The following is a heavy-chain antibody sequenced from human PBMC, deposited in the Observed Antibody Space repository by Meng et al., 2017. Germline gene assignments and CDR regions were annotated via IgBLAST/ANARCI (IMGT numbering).Heavy chain of an antibody. CDR3: TTDTADSSGYYLVSGLDYFDY. J-gene: IGHJ4*02. CDR2: IKSKTDGGKT. D-gene: IGHD3-22*01. Sequence: VGLVRQAPGKGREWVGRIKSKTDGGKTDYAAPVKGRFTISRDDSKNTLYLQMNSLKTEDTAVYYCTTDTADSSGYYLVSGLDYFDYWGQGTLVTVSS. V-gene: IGHV3-15*01.